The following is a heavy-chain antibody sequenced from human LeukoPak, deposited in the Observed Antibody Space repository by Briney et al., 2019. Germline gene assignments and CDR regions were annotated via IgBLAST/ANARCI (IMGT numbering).Heavy chain of an antibody. CDR2: INPNSSGT. V-gene: IGHV1-2*02. CDR3: ARDGKGIAAAIDY. D-gene: IGHD6-13*01. Sequence: ASVKVSCKASGYTFIGYYMHWVRQAPGQGLEWMGWINPNSSGTNYAQKFQGRVTMTRDTSISTAYMELSRLRSDDTAVYYCARDGKGIAAAIDYWGQGTLVTVSS. J-gene: IGHJ4*02. CDR1: GYTFIGYY.